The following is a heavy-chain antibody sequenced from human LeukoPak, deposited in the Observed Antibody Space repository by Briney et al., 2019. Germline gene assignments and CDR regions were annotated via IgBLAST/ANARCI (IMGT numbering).Heavy chain of an antibody. CDR2: INHSGST. CDR1: GGSFGGYY. J-gene: IGHJ6*03. CDR3: ARGPLRYSSGWFYYYYYMDV. D-gene: IGHD6-19*01. Sequence: SETLSLTCAVYGGSFGGYYWSWIRQPPGKGLEWIGEINHSGSTNYNPSLKSRVTISVDTSKDQFSLKLSSVTAADTAVYYCARGPLRYSSGWFYYYYYMDVWGKGTTVTVSS. V-gene: IGHV4-34*01.